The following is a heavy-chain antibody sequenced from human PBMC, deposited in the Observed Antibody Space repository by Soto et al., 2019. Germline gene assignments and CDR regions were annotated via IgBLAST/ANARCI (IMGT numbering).Heavy chain of an antibody. J-gene: IGHJ4*02. CDR1: GGSFSGYY. V-gene: IGHV4-34*01. CDR2: INHSGST. D-gene: IGHD3-22*01. CDR3: ARVRNYYDSSGTVDY. Sequence: SETLSLTCAVYGGSFSGYYWSWIRQPPGKGLEWIGEINHSGSTNYNPSLKSRVTISVDTSKNQFSLKLSSVTAADTAVYYCARVRNYYDSSGTVDYWGQGTLVTVSS.